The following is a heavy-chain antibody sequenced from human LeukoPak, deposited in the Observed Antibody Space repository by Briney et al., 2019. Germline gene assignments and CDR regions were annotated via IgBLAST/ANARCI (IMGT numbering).Heavy chain of an antibody. D-gene: IGHD2-8*01. CDR3: ATGGRSGMAFDF. Sequence: GGSLRLSCSFSGFITTSNYMAWVRQSPGKGLQWISFIYGGGNTLYADSVRDRFSISRDNSKSTLYLQMSSLRVEDTAVYYCATGGRSGMAFDFWGQGTLVTVSS. J-gene: IGHJ4*02. CDR2: IYGGGNT. V-gene: IGHV3-53*01. CDR1: GFITTSNY.